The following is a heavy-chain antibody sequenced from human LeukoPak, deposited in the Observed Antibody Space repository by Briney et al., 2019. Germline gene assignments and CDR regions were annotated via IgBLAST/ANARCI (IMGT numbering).Heavy chain of an antibody. V-gene: IGHV3-21*01. Sequence: PGGSLRLSCAASGFTFSSYSMNWVRQAPGKGLEWVSSISSSSSYIYYADSVKGRFTISRDNAKNSLYLQMNSLRAEDTAVYYCARGEFPNQLPYLFDYWGQGTLVTVSS. CDR3: ARGEFPNQLPYLFDY. D-gene: IGHD2-2*02. J-gene: IGHJ4*02. CDR1: GFTFSSYS. CDR2: ISSSSSYI.